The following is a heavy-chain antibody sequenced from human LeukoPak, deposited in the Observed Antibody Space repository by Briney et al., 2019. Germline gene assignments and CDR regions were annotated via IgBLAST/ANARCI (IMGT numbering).Heavy chain of an antibody. CDR3: ARDVGYCSSTSCYPEIDY. Sequence: GGSLRLSCAASGFTFSSYGMHWVRQAPGKGLEWVAVIWYDGSNKYYADSVKGQFTISRDNSKNRLYLQMNSLRAEDTAVYYCARDVGYCSSTSCYPEIDYWGQGTLVTVSS. V-gene: IGHV3-33*01. J-gene: IGHJ4*02. CDR1: GFTFSSYG. CDR2: IWYDGSNK. D-gene: IGHD2-2*01.